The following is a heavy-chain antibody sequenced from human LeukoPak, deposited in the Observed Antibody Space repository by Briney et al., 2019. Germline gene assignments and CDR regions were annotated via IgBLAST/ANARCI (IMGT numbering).Heavy chain of an antibody. V-gene: IGHV1-8*01. CDR2: MNPNSGNT. Sequence: GASVKVSCKASGYTFTSYDINWVRQATGQGLEWMGWMNPNSGNTGYAQKFQGRITITRNTSIGTAYMELSRLRSEDTAVYYCARVTTVVERWFDPWGQGTLVTVSS. J-gene: IGHJ5*02. CDR1: GYTFTSYD. CDR3: ARVTTVVERWFDP. D-gene: IGHD4-23*01.